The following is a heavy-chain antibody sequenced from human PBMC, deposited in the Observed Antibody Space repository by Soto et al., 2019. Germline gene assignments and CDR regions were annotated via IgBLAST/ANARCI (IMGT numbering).Heavy chain of an antibody. Sequence: QVQLQESGPGLVKPSETLSLTCTVSGGSISSYYWSWIRQPPGKGLEWIGYIYYSGSTNYNPSLKSRVTISVDTSKNQFSLKLSSVTAADTAVYYCARSDYDSSEAGGVFDYWGQGTLVTVSS. D-gene: IGHD3-22*01. CDR3: ARSDYDSSEAGGVFDY. V-gene: IGHV4-59*01. J-gene: IGHJ4*02. CDR1: GGSISSYY. CDR2: IYYSGST.